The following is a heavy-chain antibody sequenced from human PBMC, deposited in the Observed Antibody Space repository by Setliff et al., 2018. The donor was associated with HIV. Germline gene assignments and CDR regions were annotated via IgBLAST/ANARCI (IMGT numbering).Heavy chain of an antibody. D-gene: IGHD3-10*01. CDR3: ASFYGDYGY. Sequence: PGGSLRLSCAASGFTFSSYGMTWVRQAPGKGLDWVAHIGSSNHGIHYTASVQGRFTVSRDNANNLLFLQMNNLRDEDTAVYYCASFYGDYGYWGHGTQVTVSS. V-gene: IGHV3-48*02. CDR1: GFTFSSYG. J-gene: IGHJ4*01. CDR2: IGSSNHGI.